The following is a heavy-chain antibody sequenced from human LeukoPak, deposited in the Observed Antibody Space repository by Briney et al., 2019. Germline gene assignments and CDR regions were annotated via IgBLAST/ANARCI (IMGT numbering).Heavy chain of an antibody. CDR3: AKDTTPPKAGFDP. D-gene: IGHD1-14*01. J-gene: IGHJ5*02. CDR2: IRYDGSNK. V-gene: IGHV3-30*02. CDR1: GFTFGSYG. Sequence: PGGSLRLSCAASGFTFGSYGMHWVRQAPGKGLEWVAFIRYDGSNKYYADSVKGRFTISRDNSKNTLYLQMNSLRAEDTAVYYCAKDTTPPKAGFDPWGQGTLVTVSS.